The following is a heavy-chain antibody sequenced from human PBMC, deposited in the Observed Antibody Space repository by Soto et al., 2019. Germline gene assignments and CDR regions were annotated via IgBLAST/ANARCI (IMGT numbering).Heavy chain of an antibody. CDR2: ISSNGGST. CDR1: GFTFSSYA. J-gene: IGHJ4*02. Sequence: GGSLSLSCSASGFTFSSYAMHWVRQAPGKGLEYVSAISSNGGSTYYADSVKGRFTISRDNSKNTLYLQMSSLRAEDTAVYYCVKELSPRFLEWLFDYWGQGTLVTVSS. CDR3: VKELSPRFLEWLFDY. D-gene: IGHD3-3*01. V-gene: IGHV3-64D*08.